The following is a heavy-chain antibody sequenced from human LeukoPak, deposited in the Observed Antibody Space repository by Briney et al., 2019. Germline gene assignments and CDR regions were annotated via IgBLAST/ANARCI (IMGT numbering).Heavy chain of an antibody. J-gene: IGHJ4*02. CDR3: ARRSAVAGYFDY. D-gene: IGHD6-19*01. Sequence: SETLSLTCTVSGGSISSYYWGWIRQPPGKGLEWIGYIYYSGSTNYNPSLKSRVTISVDTSKNQFSLKLSSVTAADTAVYYCARRSAVAGYFDYWGQGTLVTVSS. V-gene: IGHV4-59*08. CDR2: IYYSGST. CDR1: GGSISSYY.